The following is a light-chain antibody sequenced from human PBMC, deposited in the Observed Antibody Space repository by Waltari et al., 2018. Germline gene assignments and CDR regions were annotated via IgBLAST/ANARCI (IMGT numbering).Light chain of an antibody. J-gene: IGLJ3*02. CDR2: HDT. CDR3: QVFDSPTDHQV. Sequence: SYELTQPPSVSVAPGQTARISCEGNNIGSKSTQWYQQKPGQAPVQGVFHDTERPSGIPGRFSGSKSGNTATLNITRSEAGDEDDYYCQVFDSPTDHQVFGGGTKVTVL. V-gene: IGLV3-21*02. CDR1: NIGSKS.